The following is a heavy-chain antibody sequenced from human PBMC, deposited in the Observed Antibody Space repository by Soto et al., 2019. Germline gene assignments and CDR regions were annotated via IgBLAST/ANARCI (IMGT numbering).Heavy chain of an antibody. CDR1: GFTFSTHA. CDR2: IHGTRSII. V-gene: IGHV3-48*02. Sequence: EVQLVESGGGLVQPGGSLRLSCAVSGFTFSTHAMNWVRQAPGKGLEWVAYIHGTRSIIYYADSVKGRFTISRDNAKNSLFLQMDSLRHEDTAVYYCARDARNADYDYWGQGTLVTVSS. D-gene: IGHD3-16*01. J-gene: IGHJ4*02. CDR3: ARDARNADYDY.